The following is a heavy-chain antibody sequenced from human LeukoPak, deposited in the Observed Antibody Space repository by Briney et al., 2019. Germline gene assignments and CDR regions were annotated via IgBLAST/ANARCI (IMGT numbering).Heavy chain of an antibody. J-gene: IGHJ3*02. D-gene: IGHD2-15*01. CDR2: INSDGSST. V-gene: IGHV3-74*01. Sequence: PGGSLRLSCAASGFTFSSYAMSWVRQAPGKGLVWVSRINSDGSSTTYADSVKGRFTISRDNAKNTLYLQMNSLRAEDTAVYYCARHHCGGGTCYSGDAFDIWGQGTMVTVSS. CDR3: ARHHCGGGTCYSGDAFDI. CDR1: GFTFSSYA.